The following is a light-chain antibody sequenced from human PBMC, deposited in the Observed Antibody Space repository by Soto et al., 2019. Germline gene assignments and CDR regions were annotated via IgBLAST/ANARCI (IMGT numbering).Light chain of an antibody. CDR1: QDIDNS. V-gene: IGKV1-33*01. CDR3: QQHDGRPTMT. Sequence: IQLTQSPSSLSASVGETVTITSRASQDIDNSLNWYQHKPGKAPKLLVYAVSFLETGVPSRFSGRGSGTVFSLTINSLQSDDFATYYCQQHDGRPTMTFGQGTRLDSK. CDR2: AVS. J-gene: IGKJ5*01.